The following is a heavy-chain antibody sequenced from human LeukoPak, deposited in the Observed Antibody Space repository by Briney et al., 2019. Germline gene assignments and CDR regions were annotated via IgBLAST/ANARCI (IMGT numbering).Heavy chain of an antibody. CDR3: ARSNLPTMVRGVIAY. Sequence: SETLSLTCTVSGGSISSYYWSWIRQPAGKGLEWIGRIYTSGSTNYNPSLKSRVTMSVDKSKDLFSLNLSSVTAADTAVYYCARSNLPTMVRGVIAYWGQGTLVTVSS. CDR2: IYTSGST. J-gene: IGHJ4*02. D-gene: IGHD3-10*01. V-gene: IGHV4-4*07. CDR1: GGSISSYY.